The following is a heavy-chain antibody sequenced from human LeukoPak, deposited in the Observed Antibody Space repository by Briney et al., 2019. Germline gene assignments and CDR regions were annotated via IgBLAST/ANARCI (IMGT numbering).Heavy chain of an antibody. J-gene: IGHJ4*02. D-gene: IGHD1-26*01. Sequence: PSETLSLTCTVSGGSISSYYWSWIRQPPGKGLEWIGYIYYSGSTNYNPSLKSRVTISVDTSKNQFSLKLSSVTAADTAVYHCARVGDETRGSYFDYWGQGTLVTVSS. V-gene: IGHV4-59*01. CDR2: IYYSGST. CDR3: ARVGDETRGSYFDY. CDR1: GGSISSYY.